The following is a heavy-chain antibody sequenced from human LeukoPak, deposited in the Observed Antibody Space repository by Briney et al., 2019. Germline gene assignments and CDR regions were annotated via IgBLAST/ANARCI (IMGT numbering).Heavy chain of an antibody. J-gene: IGHJ6*02. CDR3: ARAASIHLRYYYYYYGMDV. D-gene: IGHD3-3*02. V-gene: IGHV4-59*01. CDR1: GDSISSYY. Sequence: PSETLSLTCTVSGDSISSYYWSWIRQPPGRGLEWIGCIYYSGNTNYNPSLKSRVTISIDTSKNQFSLKLNSVTAADTAVYYCARAASIHLRYYYYYYGMDVWGQGTTVTVSS. CDR2: IYYSGNT.